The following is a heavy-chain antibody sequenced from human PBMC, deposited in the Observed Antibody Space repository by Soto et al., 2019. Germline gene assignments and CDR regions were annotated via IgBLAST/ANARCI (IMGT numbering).Heavy chain of an antibody. D-gene: IGHD3-3*01. Sequence: QVQLQESGPGLVKPSQTLSLTCTVSGGSIRSVGYYLSWIRQHPAKGLERIGNIYYSGSTNYNPSHESRVIIALETTKNQVSLNLMAVPAADTAVFYCARPLDFWSGYGPFAYWGQGNVVTVSS. CDR1: GGSIRSVGYY. CDR3: ARPLDFWSGYGPFAY. J-gene: IGHJ4*02. V-gene: IGHV4-31*03. CDR2: IYYSGST.